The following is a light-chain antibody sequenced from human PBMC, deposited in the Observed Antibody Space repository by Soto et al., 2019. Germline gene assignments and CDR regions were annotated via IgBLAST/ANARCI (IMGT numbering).Light chain of an antibody. V-gene: IGKV3-20*01. J-gene: IGKJ5*01. CDR1: QSVSSN. Sequence: EIVGTQAPASVSVSPGERAPLSCRASQSVSSNLSWYQQKPGQAPRLLIYDASTRATGIPDRFSGSGSGTDFTLTISRLEPEDFAVYYCQQYVSPPITFGQGTRLEIK. CDR3: QQYVSPPIT. CDR2: DAS.